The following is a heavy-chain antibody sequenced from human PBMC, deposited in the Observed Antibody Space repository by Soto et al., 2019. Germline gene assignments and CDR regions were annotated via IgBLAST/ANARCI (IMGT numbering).Heavy chain of an antibody. V-gene: IGHV3-11*01. Sequence: QVQLVESGGGLVKPGESLRLSCAASGFTFSDHYVTWIRQAPGKGLEWVSYISNSGRTIYYADSVKGRFTISSDNAENSLYLQMNSLRAEDTAVYYCARVGEMTYKDWGQGTLVTVSS. CDR1: GFTFSDHY. D-gene: IGHD3-3*01. J-gene: IGHJ4*02. CDR3: ARVGEMTYKD. CDR2: ISNSGRTI.